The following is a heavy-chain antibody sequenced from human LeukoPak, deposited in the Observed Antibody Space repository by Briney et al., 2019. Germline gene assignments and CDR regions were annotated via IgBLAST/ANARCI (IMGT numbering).Heavy chain of an antibody. V-gene: IGHV3-23*01. CDR2: ISGSGGST. J-gene: IGHJ6*03. CDR1: GFTFSSYA. D-gene: IGHD1-26*01. CDR3: AKGGVVGATWYYYMDV. Sequence: PGGSLRLSCAASGFTFSSYAMSWVRQAPGKGLEWVSAISGSGGSTYYADSVKGRFTISRDNSKNTLYLQMNSLRAEDTAVYYCAKGGVVGATWYYYMDVWGKGTTVTVSS.